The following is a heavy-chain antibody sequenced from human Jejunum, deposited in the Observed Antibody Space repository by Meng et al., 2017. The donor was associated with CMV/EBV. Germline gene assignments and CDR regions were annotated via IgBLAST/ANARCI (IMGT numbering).Heavy chain of an antibody. J-gene: IGHJ4*02. CDR1: GFTFRPFG. D-gene: IGHD3-16*01. CDR3: AGGNDYGDY. V-gene: IGHV3-30*02. Sequence: VEVVWFGGGVVRHGGSLHLSCVAAGFTFRPFGMHWVRQAPGKGLESVTYIRYDGNNKYYADSVKGRFTISRDNSKNTVYLQMNSLRVEDTAVYYCAGGNDYGDYWGQGSLVTVSS. CDR2: IRYDGNNK.